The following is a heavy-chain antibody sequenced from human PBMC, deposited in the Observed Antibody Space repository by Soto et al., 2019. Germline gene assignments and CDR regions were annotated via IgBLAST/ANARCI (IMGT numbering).Heavy chain of an antibody. D-gene: IGHD6-19*01. V-gene: IGHV4-59*01. Sequence: SETLSLTCTVSGGSISSYYWSWIRQPPGKGLEWIGYIYYSGSTNYNPSLKSRVTISVDTSKNQFSLKLSSVTAADTAVYYCAGLGNWFDPWGQGTLVTVSS. CDR3: AGLGNWFDP. CDR1: GGSISSYY. CDR2: IYYSGST. J-gene: IGHJ5*02.